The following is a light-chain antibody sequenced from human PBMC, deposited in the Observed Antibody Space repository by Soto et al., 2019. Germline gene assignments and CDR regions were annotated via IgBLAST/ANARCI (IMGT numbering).Light chain of an antibody. J-gene: IGKJ1*01. CDR3: QQYNSWPPWT. Sequence: EIVMTQSPATLSVSPGERATLSCGASQSVSTDLAWYQQKPGQAPRLLIYGASTRATGIPARFSGSGSGTEFTLTISSLQSEDFAVYYCQQYNSWPPWTFGQGTQVEIK. CDR2: GAS. CDR1: QSVSTD. V-gene: IGKV3-15*01.